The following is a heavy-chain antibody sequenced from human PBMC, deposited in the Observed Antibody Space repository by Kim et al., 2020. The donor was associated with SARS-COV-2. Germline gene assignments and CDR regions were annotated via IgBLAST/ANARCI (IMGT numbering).Heavy chain of an antibody. CDR3: ARTHSSYYDSSDYHAFDI. D-gene: IGHD3-22*01. J-gene: IGHJ3*02. V-gene: IGHV4-31*02. Sequence: KSRVTISVDTSKNQFSLKLSSVTAADTAVYYCARTHSSYYDSSDYHAFDIWGQGTMVTVSS.